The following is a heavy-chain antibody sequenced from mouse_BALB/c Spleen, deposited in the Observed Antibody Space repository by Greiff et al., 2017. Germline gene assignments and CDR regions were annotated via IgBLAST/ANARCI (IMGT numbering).Heavy chain of an antibody. V-gene: IGHV14-3*02. CDR3: ASFGVVARGYYFDY. D-gene: IGHD1-1*01. CDR2: IDPANGNT. Sequence: EVQLVESGAELVKPGASVKLSCTASGFNIKDTYMHWVKQRPEQGLEWIGRIDPANGNTKYDPKFQGKATITADTSSNTAYLQLSSLTSEDTAVYYCASFGVVARGYYFDYWGQGTTLTVSS. J-gene: IGHJ2*01. CDR1: GFNIKDTY.